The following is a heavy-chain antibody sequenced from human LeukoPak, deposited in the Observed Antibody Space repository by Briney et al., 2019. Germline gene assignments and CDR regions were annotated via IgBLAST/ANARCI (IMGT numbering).Heavy chain of an antibody. CDR1: GFMFSSYG. J-gene: IGHJ4*02. CDR3: GKHDSASDY. CDR2: TQPDGYGK. Sequence: GGSLRLSCVTSGFMFSSYGMHWVRQAPGKGLEWVAFTQPDGYGKDYRDSVKGRFTISRDNSKNTLYLQMNFLRAEDTALYYCGKHDSASDYWGQGTLVTVSS. D-gene: IGHD1-26*01. V-gene: IGHV3-30*02.